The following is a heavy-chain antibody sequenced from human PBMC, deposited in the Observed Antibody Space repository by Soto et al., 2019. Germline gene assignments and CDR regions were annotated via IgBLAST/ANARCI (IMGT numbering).Heavy chain of an antibody. J-gene: IGHJ5*02. V-gene: IGHV4-4*07. CDR2: IYATGTT. Sequence: ADTLSLTCTVSGASISGFYWSWIRKSAGKGLEWIGRIYATGTTDYNPSLKSRVMMSVDTSKKQFSLKLRSVTAADTAVYYCVRDGTKTLRDWFDPWGQGISVTVSS. D-gene: IGHD1-1*01. CDR1: GASISGFY. CDR3: VRDGTKTLRDWFDP.